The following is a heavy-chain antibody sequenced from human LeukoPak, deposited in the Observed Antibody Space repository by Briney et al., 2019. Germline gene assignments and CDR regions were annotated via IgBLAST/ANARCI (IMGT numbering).Heavy chain of an antibody. CDR2: MDHSGNT. J-gene: IGHJ4*02. CDR1: GYSISSGNY. CDR3: AKQVPTVVTHFGT. V-gene: IGHV4-38-2*01. Sequence: PSETLSLTCAVSGYSISSGNYWGWIGQPPGKGLDWIATMDHSGNTNYNPSLKSRLTISVDTPKNQFSLRLSSVTAADTAVYYCAKQVPTVVTHFGTWGQGTLVTVSS. D-gene: IGHD4-23*01.